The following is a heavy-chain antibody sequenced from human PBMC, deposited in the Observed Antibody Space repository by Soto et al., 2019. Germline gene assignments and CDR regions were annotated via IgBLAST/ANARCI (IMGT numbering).Heavy chain of an antibody. D-gene: IGHD3-16*01. V-gene: IGHV3-53*02. J-gene: IGHJ1*01. CDR3: ARDNSILGAPFQD. Sequence: EVELVETGGGLIQPGGSLRLSCAASGFTVSSNSMSWVRQAPGKGLEWVSLIYADGGTYYGDSVKGRFTISRDTSKNTVSLQMTSLRADDTAVYYCARDNSILGAPFQDWGQGTLVTVSS. CDR2: IYADGGT. CDR1: GFTVSSNS.